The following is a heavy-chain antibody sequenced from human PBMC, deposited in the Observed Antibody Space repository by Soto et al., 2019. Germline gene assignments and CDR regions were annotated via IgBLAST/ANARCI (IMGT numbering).Heavy chain of an antibody. V-gene: IGHV4-34*01. D-gene: IGHD3-22*01. Sequence: GPGPLPPSETLSHTCAVYGGSFSGYYWSWIRQPPGKGLEWIGEINHSGSTNYNPSLKSRVTMSVDTSKNQFALKLSSGTAADTAVYYCARGPRLSGYYLNWFDPWGQGTLVTVSS. CDR3: ARGPRLSGYYLNWFDP. J-gene: IGHJ5*02. CDR1: GGSFSGYY. CDR2: INHSGST.